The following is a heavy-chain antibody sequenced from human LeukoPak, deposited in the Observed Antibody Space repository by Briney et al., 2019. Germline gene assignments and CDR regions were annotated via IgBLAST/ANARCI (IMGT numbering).Heavy chain of an antibody. CDR2: IYHSGTT. V-gene: IGHV4-59*08. D-gene: IGHD1-26*01. Sequence: SETLSLTCTVSGGSISDHYWSWLRQPPGKGLEWIGQIYHSGTTNYNPSLRSRVTISADTSENQISLKLSSVTAADTAVYYCAGGGRYVRYFLDYWGHGTLVTVSS. CDR1: GGSISDHY. CDR3: AGGGRYVRYFLDY. J-gene: IGHJ4*01.